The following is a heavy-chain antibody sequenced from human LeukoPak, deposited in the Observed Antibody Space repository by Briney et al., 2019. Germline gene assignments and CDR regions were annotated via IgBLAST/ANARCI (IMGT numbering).Heavy chain of an antibody. V-gene: IGHV3-33*01. Sequence: GRSLRLSCAASGFTFSSYGMHWVRQAPGKGLEGVAVIWYDGSNKYYADSVKGRFTISRDNSKNTLYLQMNSLRAEDTAVYYCAREGNTAMVELDYWGQGTLVTVSS. CDR2: IWYDGSNK. CDR3: AREGNTAMVELDY. CDR1: GFTFSSYG. J-gene: IGHJ4*02. D-gene: IGHD5-18*01.